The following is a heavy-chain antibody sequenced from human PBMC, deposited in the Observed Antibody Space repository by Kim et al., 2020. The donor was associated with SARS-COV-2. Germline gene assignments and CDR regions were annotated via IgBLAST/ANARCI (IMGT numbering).Heavy chain of an antibody. CDR2: ISWDGGSI. CDR3: VKDSEAYDASGSLPPDY. CDR1: GFIFEDYT. Sequence: GGSLRLSCAASGFIFEDYTMHWIRQTPGKGLEWVSLISWDGGSIYYADSVKGRFIISRDNRESSLYLQMNSLRTDDTALYYCVKDSEAYDASGSLPPDYWGQGTLVTVSS. V-gene: IGHV3-43*01. D-gene: IGHD3-22*01. J-gene: IGHJ4*02.